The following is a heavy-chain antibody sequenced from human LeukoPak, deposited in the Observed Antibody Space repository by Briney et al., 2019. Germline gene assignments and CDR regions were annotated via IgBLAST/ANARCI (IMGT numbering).Heavy chain of an antibody. V-gene: IGHV3-23*01. J-gene: IGHJ4*02. CDR1: GFTFSSYA. Sequence: PGGSLRLSCAASGFTFSSYAMSWVRQAPGKGLEWVSAISGNGGSTYYADSVKGRFTISRDKSKNTLYLQMNSLRAEDTAVYYCAKSNDYYDSSGYVDYWGQGTLVTVSS. D-gene: IGHD3-22*01. CDR3: AKSNDYYDSSGYVDY. CDR2: ISGNGGST.